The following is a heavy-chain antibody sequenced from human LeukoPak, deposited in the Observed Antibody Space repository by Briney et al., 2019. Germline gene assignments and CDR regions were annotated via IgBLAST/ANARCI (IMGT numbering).Heavy chain of an antibody. CDR1: GGSISSYY. CDR3: ATRVSGVVVAPYWYFDL. J-gene: IGHJ2*01. Sequence: SETLSLTCTVSGGSISSYYWSWIRQPPGKGLEWIGYIYYSGSTNYNPSLKSRVTISVDTSKNQFSLKLSSVTAADTAVYYCATRVSGVVVAPYWYFDLWGRGTLVTVSS. V-gene: IGHV4-59*01. CDR2: IYYSGST. D-gene: IGHD2-15*01.